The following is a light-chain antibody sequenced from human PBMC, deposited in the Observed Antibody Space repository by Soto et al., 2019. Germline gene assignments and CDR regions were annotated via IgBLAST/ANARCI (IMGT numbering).Light chain of an antibody. CDR2: AAS. CDR3: QKYNNSQYT. CDR1: QGISNY. Sequence: DIQMTQSPSSLSASIGDRVTISCRASQGISNYLAWYQQKPGKGPKLLIYAASTLQSGVPSRFRGSGSATDFTLTISSLQPEDVATYYCQKYNNSQYTFGQGTKLEI. J-gene: IGKJ2*01. V-gene: IGKV1-27*01.